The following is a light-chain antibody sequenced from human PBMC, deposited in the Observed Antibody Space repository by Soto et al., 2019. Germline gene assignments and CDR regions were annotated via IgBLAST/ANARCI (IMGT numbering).Light chain of an antibody. Sequence: EIVLTQSPTTLSLSPGERATLSCRASQSVGDYLAWYQRKPGQPPRLLIYDASKRATGIPARFSGSGSGTVFTLTISSLEPADFALYYCQQRLKLVTFGGGTEVEIK. CDR3: QQRLKLVT. V-gene: IGKV3-11*01. J-gene: IGKJ4*01. CDR1: QSVGDY. CDR2: DAS.